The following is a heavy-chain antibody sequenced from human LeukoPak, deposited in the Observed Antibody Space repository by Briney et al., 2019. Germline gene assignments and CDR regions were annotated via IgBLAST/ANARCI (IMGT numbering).Heavy chain of an antibody. CDR1: GGSFSGYN. Sequence: SETLSLTCAVYGGSFSGYNWSWIRQPPGKGLEWIGEINHSGSTNYNPSLKSRVTISVDTSKNQFSLKLSSVTAADTAVYYCARGPLPDYWGQGTLVTVSS. J-gene: IGHJ4*02. V-gene: IGHV4-34*01. CDR3: ARGPLPDY. CDR2: INHSGST.